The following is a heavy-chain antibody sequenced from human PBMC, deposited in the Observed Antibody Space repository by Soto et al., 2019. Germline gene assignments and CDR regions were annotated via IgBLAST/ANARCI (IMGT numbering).Heavy chain of an antibody. J-gene: IGHJ4*02. V-gene: IGHV1-2*02. CDR3: ARDGGYCSSSSCYTLFDY. CDR1: GYTFTGYY. D-gene: IGHD2-2*02. Sequence: ASVKVSCKASGYTFTGYYIYWVRQAPGHGLEWMGWINPNSGVTKYAQKFQGRVTMTRDTSISTAYMELSRLRSDDTAVFYCARDGGYCSSSSCYTLFDYWGQGTPVTVSS. CDR2: INPNSGVT.